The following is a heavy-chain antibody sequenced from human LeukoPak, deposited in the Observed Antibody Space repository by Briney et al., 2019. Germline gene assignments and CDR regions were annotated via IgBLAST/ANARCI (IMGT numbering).Heavy chain of an antibody. Sequence: SSGTLSLTCTVSDGSISSSRYYRGWIRQPPGKGLEWIGSINYSGSTYYSPSLKSRVTISVDMSKNQFSPKLSSVTAADTAVYYCARQEGGTRWWRHYYYGLDVWGPGTTVTVSS. CDR2: INYSGST. D-gene: IGHD5-24*01. CDR3: ARQEGGTRWWRHYYYGLDV. J-gene: IGHJ6*02. V-gene: IGHV4-39*01. CDR1: DGSISSSRYY.